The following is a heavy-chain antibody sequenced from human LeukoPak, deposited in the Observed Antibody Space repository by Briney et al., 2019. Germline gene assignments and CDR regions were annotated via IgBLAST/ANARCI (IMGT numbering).Heavy chain of an antibody. V-gene: IGHV4-34*01. Sequence: QXPXXXLEWIGEINHSATTNYNPSLKSRVTISVDTSKNQFSLKLSSVTAADTAVYYCARVDTAMVRNFDYWGQGTLVTVSS. CDR3: ARVDTAMVRNFDY. D-gene: IGHD5-18*01. J-gene: IGHJ4*02. CDR2: INHSATT.